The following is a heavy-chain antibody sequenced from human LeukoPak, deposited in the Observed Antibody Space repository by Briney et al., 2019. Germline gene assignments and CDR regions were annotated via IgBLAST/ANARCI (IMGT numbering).Heavy chain of an antibody. J-gene: IGHJ3*02. CDR3: AKTLTMVRGIITDAFDI. Sequence: GGSLRLSCAASGFAFSTYAMGWVRQAPGKGLEWVSSINGRGDITYYADSMKGRFTTSRDNAKKSLFLRMNSLRAEDTAVYYCAKTLTMVRGIITDAFDIWGQGTMVT. CDR1: GFAFSTYA. V-gene: IGHV3-23*01. CDR2: INGRGDIT. D-gene: IGHD3-10*01.